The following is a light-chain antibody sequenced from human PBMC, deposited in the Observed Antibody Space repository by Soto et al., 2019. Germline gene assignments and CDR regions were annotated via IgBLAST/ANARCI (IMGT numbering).Light chain of an antibody. J-gene: IGKJ4*01. CDR1: QGISSY. CDR3: QQANSFPLT. Sequence: IQLTQSPSSLSASVGDRVTITCRASQGISSYLAWYQQKPGKAPKLLIYAASTLQSGVPSRFSGSGSGTDFTLTISSLQPEDFATYYCQQANSFPLTFGGGTKVDIK. V-gene: IGKV1-9*01. CDR2: AAS.